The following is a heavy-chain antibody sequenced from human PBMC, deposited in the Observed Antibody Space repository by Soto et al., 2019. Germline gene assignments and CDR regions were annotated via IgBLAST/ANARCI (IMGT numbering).Heavy chain of an antibody. V-gene: IGHV4-30-2*01. CDR3: ARGMTTVTTFDY. D-gene: IGHD4-17*01. CDR1: GGSISSGGYS. Sequence: QLQLQESGSGLVKPSQTLSLTCAGSGGSISSGGYSWSWIRQPPGKGLEWIGYIYHSGSTYYNPSLKSRVTISVDRSKNQVSLKVSSVTAADTVVYYCARGMTTVTTFDYWGQGTLVTVSS. CDR2: IYHSGST. J-gene: IGHJ4*02.